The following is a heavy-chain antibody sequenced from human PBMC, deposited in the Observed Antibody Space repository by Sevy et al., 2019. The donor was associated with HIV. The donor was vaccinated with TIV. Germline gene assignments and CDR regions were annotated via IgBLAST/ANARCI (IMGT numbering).Heavy chain of an antibody. Sequence: ASVKVSCKASGYTFTSYGISWGRQAPGQGLEGMGWIGAYNGKTNYAQKPQGRVTMTTDTSTSTAYMELRSLRSDDTAVYYCARAGGVVVVAATLHPFDYWGQGTLVTVSS. D-gene: IGHD2-15*01. J-gene: IGHJ4*02. V-gene: IGHV1-18*01. CDR3: ARAGGVVVVAATLHPFDY. CDR1: GYTFTSYG. CDR2: IGAYNGKT.